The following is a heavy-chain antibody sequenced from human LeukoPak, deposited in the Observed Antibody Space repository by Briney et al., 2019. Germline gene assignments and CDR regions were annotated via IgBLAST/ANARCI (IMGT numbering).Heavy chain of an antibody. CDR2: ISSSSSYI. D-gene: IGHD3-10*01. V-gene: IGHV3-21*01. Sequence: GGSLRLSCAASGFTFSSYSMNWVRQAPGKGLEWVSSISSSSSYIYYADSVKGRFTISRDNAKNSLYLQMNSLRAEDTAVYYCARNAGEFYAFDIWGQGTMVTVSS. J-gene: IGHJ3*02. CDR1: GFTFSSYS. CDR3: ARNAGEFYAFDI.